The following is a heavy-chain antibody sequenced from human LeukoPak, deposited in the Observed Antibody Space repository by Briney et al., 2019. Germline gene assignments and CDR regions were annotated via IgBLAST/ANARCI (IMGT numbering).Heavy chain of an antibody. Sequence: GGSLRLSCAASGFLFSSYWMSWVRQAPGKGLEWVASIKHDGSDKYYVDSVTGRFTISRDNAKNSLSLQMNSLRVEDTAVYYCATICSTSCYGYYMDVWGKGTTVTVSS. D-gene: IGHD2-2*01. CDR2: IKHDGSDK. CDR3: ATICSTSCYGYYMDV. CDR1: GFLFSSYW. J-gene: IGHJ6*03. V-gene: IGHV3-7*01.